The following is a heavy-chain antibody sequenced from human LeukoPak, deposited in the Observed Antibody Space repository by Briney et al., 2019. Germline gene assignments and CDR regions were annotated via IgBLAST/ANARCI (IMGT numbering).Heavy chain of an antibody. CDR1: GGSISSSSDY. V-gene: IGHV4-39*01. CDR2: IYYSGST. J-gene: IGHJ4*02. CDR3: ARLGIAVARRDCVQ. Sequence: SETLSPTSTVSGGSISSSSDYWGWIRQPPGKGLEWIGSIYYSGSTYYNPSLKSRVTISVDTSKNQFSLKLSSVTAADTAVYYCARLGIAVARRDCVQWAQRTLVTVSS. D-gene: IGHD6-19*01.